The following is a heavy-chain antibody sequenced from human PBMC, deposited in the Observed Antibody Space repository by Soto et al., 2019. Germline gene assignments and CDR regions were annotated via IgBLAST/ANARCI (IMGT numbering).Heavy chain of an antibody. Sequence: SETLSLTCALSGVSISGFYWSWIRQPPGKGLENIGYIYYSGSTYYNPSLKSRVTVSLDSSKNQFSLKLTSVTAADTAIYYCARGHLWLEDWAQGTLVTVS. CDR1: GVSISGFY. D-gene: IGHD3-3*01. CDR2: IYYSGST. CDR3: ARGHLWLED. V-gene: IGHV4-59*01. J-gene: IGHJ4*02.